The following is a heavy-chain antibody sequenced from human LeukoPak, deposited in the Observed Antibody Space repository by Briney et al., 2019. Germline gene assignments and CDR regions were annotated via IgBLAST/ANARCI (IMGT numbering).Heavy chain of an antibody. V-gene: IGHV4-59*01. Sequence: SETLSLTCTVSGGSISSYYWSWIRQPPGKGLEWIGYIYYSGSTNYNPSLKSRVTISVDTSKNQFSLKLSSVTAADTAVYYCARVPAEKCAFDIWGQGTMVTVSS. J-gene: IGHJ3*02. D-gene: IGHD2-15*01. CDR2: IYYSGST. CDR1: GGSISSYY. CDR3: ARVPAEKCAFDI.